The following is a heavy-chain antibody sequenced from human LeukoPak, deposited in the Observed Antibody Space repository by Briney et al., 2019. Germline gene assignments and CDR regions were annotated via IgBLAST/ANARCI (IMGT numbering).Heavy chain of an antibody. CDR2: ISWNSGSI. J-gene: IGHJ4*02. V-gene: IGHV3-9*01. CDR3: AKDIASVGIAVAVFDY. CDR1: GFTFDDYA. D-gene: IGHD6-19*01. Sequence: PGGSLRLSCAASGFTFDDYAMHWVRQAPGKGLEWVSGISWNSGSIVYADSVKGRFTISRDNAKNSLYLQMNSLRAEDTALYYCAKDIASVGIAVAVFDYWGQGTLVTVSS.